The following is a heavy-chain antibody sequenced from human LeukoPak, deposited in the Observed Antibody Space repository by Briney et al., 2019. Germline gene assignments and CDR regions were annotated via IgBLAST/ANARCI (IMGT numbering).Heavy chain of an antibody. D-gene: IGHD6-6*01. V-gene: IGHV1-69-2*01. CDR2: VDPEDGET. CDR3: VRDPRIAARPGYYYYMDV. J-gene: IGHJ6*03. CDR1: GYTFTDYY. Sequence: ATVKICCKVSGYTFTDYYMHWVQQAPGKGLEWMGLVDPEDGETIYAEKFQGRVTITADTSTDTAYMELSSLRSEDTAVYYCVRDPRIAARPGYYYYMDVWGKGTTVTVFS.